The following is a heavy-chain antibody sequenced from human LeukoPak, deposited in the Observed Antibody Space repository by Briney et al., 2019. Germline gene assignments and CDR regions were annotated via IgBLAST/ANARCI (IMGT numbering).Heavy chain of an antibody. CDR1: GFTFSSYG. D-gene: IGHD6-19*01. CDR3: ARAVAGSFDY. J-gene: IGHJ4*02. CDR2: IWYDGSNK. Sequence: GGSLRLSCAASGFTFSSYGMHWVRQAPGKGLEWVAVIWYDGSNKYYPDSVKGRFTVSRDNAKNTLYLQMNSLRAEDTAVYYCARAVAGSFDYWGQGTLVTVSS. V-gene: IGHV3-33*01.